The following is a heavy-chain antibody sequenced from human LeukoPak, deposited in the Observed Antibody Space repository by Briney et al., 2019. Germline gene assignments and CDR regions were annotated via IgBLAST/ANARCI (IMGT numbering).Heavy chain of an antibody. J-gene: IGHJ3*02. CDR2: INPNSGGT. CDR1: GYTFTGYY. CDR3: ARSAREPDSFDI. V-gene: IGHV1-2*04. Sequence: ASVKVSCKASGYTFTGYYMHWVRQAPGQGLEWMGWINPNSGGTNYTQKFQGWVTMTRDTSISTAYMELSRLRSDDTAVYYCARSAREPDSFDICGQGTMVTVSS. D-gene: IGHD1-14*01.